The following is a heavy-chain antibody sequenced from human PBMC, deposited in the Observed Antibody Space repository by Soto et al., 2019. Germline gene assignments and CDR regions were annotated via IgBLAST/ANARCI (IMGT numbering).Heavy chain of an antibody. CDR2: ISAYNGNT. CDR1: VYTFTSYG. D-gene: IGHD3-3*02. Sequence: ASVKVSCKASVYTFTSYGISWVRQAPEQGLEWMGWISAYNGNTNYAQKLQGRVTMTTDTSTSTAYMELRSLRSDDTAVYYCARVNSIFGVVPWSIDYWGQGTLVTVSS. CDR3: ARVNSIFGVVPWSIDY. J-gene: IGHJ4*02. V-gene: IGHV1-18*01.